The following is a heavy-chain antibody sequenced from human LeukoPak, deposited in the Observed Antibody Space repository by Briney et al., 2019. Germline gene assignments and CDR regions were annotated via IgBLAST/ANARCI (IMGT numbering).Heavy chain of an antibody. CDR3: ARGYSSNWNWFDP. CDR2: IYYSGST. Sequence: SETLSLTCTVSGGPISSYYWSWIRQPPGEGLEWIGYIYYSGSTNYNPSLKSRVTISVDTSKNQFSLKLSSVAAADTAVYYCARGYSSNWNWFDPWGQGTLVTVSS. J-gene: IGHJ5*02. D-gene: IGHD6-13*01. V-gene: IGHV4-59*01. CDR1: GGPISSYY.